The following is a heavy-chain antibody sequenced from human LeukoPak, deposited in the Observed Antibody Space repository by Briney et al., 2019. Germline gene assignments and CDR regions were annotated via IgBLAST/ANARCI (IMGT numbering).Heavy chain of an antibody. V-gene: IGHV3-23*01. D-gene: IGHD2-2*01. CDR1: GFTFSSYA. J-gene: IGHJ5*02. Sequence: GGSLRLSCAASGFTFSSYAMSWVRQAPGKGLEWVSAISGSGGSTYYADSVKGRFTISRDNSKNTLYLQMNSLRAEDTAVYYCARGMGYCSSTSCYAKFDPWGQGTLVTVSS. CDR2: ISGSGGST. CDR3: ARGMGYCSSTSCYAKFDP.